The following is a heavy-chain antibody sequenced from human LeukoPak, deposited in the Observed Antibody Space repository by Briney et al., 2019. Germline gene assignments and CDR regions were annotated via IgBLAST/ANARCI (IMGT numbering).Heavy chain of an antibody. D-gene: IGHD1-1*01. CDR1: GGSISSYY. V-gene: IGHV4-59*12. J-gene: IGHJ4*02. CDR2: IYDSGST. Sequence: SETLSLTCTVSGGSISSYYWSWIRQPPGKGLEWIGFIYDSGSTNYNPSLKSRVTISVDTSKNQFSLKLRSVTAADTAVYYCARARGAAATGWGQGTLVTVSS. CDR3: ARARGAAATG.